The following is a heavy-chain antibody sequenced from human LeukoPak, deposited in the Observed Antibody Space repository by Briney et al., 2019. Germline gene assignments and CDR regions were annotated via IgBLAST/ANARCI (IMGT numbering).Heavy chain of an antibody. D-gene: IGHD1-1*01. J-gene: IGHJ5*02. CDR3: ARPVPSRLGWFDP. Sequence: SETLSLTCTVSGGSISSSSYYWDWIRQPPGKGLEWIGEIYHSGSTNYNPSLKSRVTISVDKSKNQFSLKLSSVTAADTAVYYCARPVPSRLGWFDPWGQGTLVTVSS. CDR2: IYHSGST. V-gene: IGHV4-39*07. CDR1: GGSISSSSYY.